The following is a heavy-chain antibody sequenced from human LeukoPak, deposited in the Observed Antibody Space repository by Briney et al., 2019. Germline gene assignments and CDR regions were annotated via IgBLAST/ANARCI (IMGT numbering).Heavy chain of an antibody. CDR3: ARSGQHLFDF. V-gene: IGHV3-48*03. CDR1: GFTFSSSE. J-gene: IGHJ4*02. CDR2: ISSSGGTI. D-gene: IGHD6-13*01. Sequence: GGSLRLSCAASGFTFSSSEMNWVRQAPGKGLEWASYISSSGGTISYADSVKGRFTISRDNAKNSLYLQMNSLRAEDTAIYYCARSGQHLFDFWGQGTLVTVSS.